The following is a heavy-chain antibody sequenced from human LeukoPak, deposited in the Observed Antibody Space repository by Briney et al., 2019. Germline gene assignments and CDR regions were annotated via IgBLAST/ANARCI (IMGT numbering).Heavy chain of an antibody. D-gene: IGHD6-13*01. CDR1: GGSISSHF. CDR3: ARDPGDSGWYNFDF. CDR2: VLYTGST. Sequence: SETLSLTCTVSGGSISSHFWNWFRQPPGKGLEWIGSVLYTGSTNYNPSLKSRVTISVDTSKNQFSLRLNSVTAADTAVYYCARDPGDSGWYNFDFWGQGTLVIVSS. J-gene: IGHJ4*02. V-gene: IGHV4-59*11.